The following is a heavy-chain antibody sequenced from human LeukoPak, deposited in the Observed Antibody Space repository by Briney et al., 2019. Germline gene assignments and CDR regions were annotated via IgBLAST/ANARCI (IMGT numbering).Heavy chain of an antibody. J-gene: IGHJ5*01. CDR2: IHPKSGGT. D-gene: IGHD3-22*01. CDR3: ARGAISGYYLWFDY. CDR1: GYTLTGYH. Sequence: ASVKVSCQASGYTLTGYHMHWVRPAAGQGLEWMGRIHPKSGGTNYAQKFQGGVTMTRDTSISTAYMELSRLRSDDTAVYYCARGAISGYYLWFDYWGQGTLVTVSS. V-gene: IGHV1-2*06.